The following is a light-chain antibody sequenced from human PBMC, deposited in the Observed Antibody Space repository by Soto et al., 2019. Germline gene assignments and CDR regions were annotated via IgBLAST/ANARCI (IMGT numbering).Light chain of an antibody. CDR3: KQYAGSPN. CDR1: QSVASTY. V-gene: IGKV3-20*01. Sequence: EIGLTQSPGTLSLSPGERATLDCCASQSVASTYLGWYQQKPGQAPRLLIYGASIRATGIPDRFSGSGSGTDFTLTISRLEPEDFELYYCKQYAGSPNFGQGTRLEIK. CDR2: GAS. J-gene: IGKJ5*01.